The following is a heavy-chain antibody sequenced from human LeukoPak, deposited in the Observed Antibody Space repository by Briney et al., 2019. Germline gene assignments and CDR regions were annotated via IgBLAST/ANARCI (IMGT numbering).Heavy chain of an antibody. CDR3: AGGHSSGSYFNAYHL. D-gene: IGHD3-22*01. J-gene: IGHJ3*01. CDR2: VYSGGST. Sequence: GGSLRLSCAASEFTVSSNSMSWVRQAPGKGLEWVSGVYSGGSTFYADSVKGRFIISRDSSKNTPYLQMNTLRAEDTAVYYCAGGHSSGSYFNAYHLWGQGTMVTVSP. CDR1: EFTVSSNS. V-gene: IGHV3-53*01.